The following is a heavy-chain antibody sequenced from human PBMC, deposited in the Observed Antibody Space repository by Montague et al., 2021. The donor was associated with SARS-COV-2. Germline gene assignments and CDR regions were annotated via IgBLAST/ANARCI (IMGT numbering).Heavy chain of an antibody. CDR2: MYYRGST. V-gene: IGHV4-39*01. CDR1: GGSISSSTYY. CDR3: ATQEDPSGWIPGPFDF. D-gene: IGHD6-19*01. Sequence: TLSLTFPVSGGSISSSTYYWAWIRQPPGKGLEWIGSMYYRGSTYYNPSLKSRVFISVDTTKKQLSLTLTSVTAADTAVYYCATQEDPSGWIPGPFDFWGQGTLLSVSS. J-gene: IGHJ4*02.